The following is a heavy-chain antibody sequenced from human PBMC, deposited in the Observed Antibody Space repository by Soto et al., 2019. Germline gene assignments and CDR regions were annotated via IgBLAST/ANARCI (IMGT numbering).Heavy chain of an antibody. D-gene: IGHD1-26*01. CDR1: GYTFTSYG. V-gene: IGHV1-18*04. Sequence: ASVKVSCKASGYTFTSYGISWVRQAPGQGLEWMGWISAYNGSTNYAQKLQGRVTMTTDTSTSTAYMELRSLRSDDTAVYYCARLNSALDAFDIWGQGTMVTVSS. CDR2: ISAYNGST. CDR3: ARLNSALDAFDI. J-gene: IGHJ3*02.